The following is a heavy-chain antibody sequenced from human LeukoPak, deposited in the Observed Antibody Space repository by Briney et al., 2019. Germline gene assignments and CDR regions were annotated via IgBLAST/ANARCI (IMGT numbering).Heavy chain of an antibody. CDR3: RYDSSGPPYYGMDV. J-gene: IGHJ6*02. CDR1: GGSISSYY. CDR2: IYYSGST. D-gene: IGHD3-22*01. V-gene: IGHV4-59*08. Sequence: SETLSLTCTVSGGSISSYYWSWIRQPPGKGLEWIGYIYYSGSTNYNPSLKSRVTISVDTSKNQFSLKLSSVTAADTAVYYCRYDSSGPPYYGMDVWGQGTTVTVSS.